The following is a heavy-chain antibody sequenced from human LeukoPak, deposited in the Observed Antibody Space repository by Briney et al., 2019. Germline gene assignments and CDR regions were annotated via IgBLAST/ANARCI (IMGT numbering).Heavy chain of an antibody. J-gene: IGHJ6*03. CDR1: GFTFSSYS. CDR2: ISSSSSTI. D-gene: IGHD1-26*01. Sequence: GGSLRLSCAASGFTFSSYSMNWVRQAPGKGLEWVSYISSSSSTIYYADSVKGRFTISRDNAKNSLYLQMNSLRAEDTAVYYCARDSTAFYYYYYMDVWGKGTTVTVSS. V-gene: IGHV3-48*01. CDR3: ARDSTAFYYYYYMDV.